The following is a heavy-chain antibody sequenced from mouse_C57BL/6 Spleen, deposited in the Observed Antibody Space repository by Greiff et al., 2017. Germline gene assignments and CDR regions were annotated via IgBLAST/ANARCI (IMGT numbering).Heavy chain of an antibody. CDR3: ARERDYDMNYGYAMDY. CDR1: GFTFSSYA. Sequence: EVKLVESGGGLVKPGGSLKLSCAASGFTFSSYAMSWVRQTPEKRLEWVATISDGGSYTYYPDNVKGRFTISRDNAKNNLYLQMSHLKSEDTAMYSCARERDYDMNYGYAMDYWGQGTSVTVSS. J-gene: IGHJ4*01. CDR2: ISDGGSYT. V-gene: IGHV5-4*01. D-gene: IGHD2-5*01.